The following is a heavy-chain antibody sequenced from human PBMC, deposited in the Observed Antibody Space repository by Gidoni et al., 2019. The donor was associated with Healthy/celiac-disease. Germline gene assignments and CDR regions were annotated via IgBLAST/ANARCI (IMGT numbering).Heavy chain of an antibody. Sequence: EVQLVESGGGLVQPGGSLRLSCEASGLTCSSYSMNWGRQAPGKGLGWVSYISSISSTIYNADSLKGRFTISRDNAKNSLYLQMNSLRDEDTAVYYCARDMYFGRVAAAGSFDYWGQGTLVTVSS. J-gene: IGHJ4*02. CDR2: ISSISSTI. CDR3: ARDMYFGRVAAAGSFDY. CDR1: GLTCSSYS. D-gene: IGHD6-13*01. V-gene: IGHV3-48*02.